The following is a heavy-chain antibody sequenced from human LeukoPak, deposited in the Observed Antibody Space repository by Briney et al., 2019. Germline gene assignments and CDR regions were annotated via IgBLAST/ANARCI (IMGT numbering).Heavy chain of an antibody. D-gene: IGHD6-13*01. CDR3: ARGGSSSWSGYYYYGMDV. J-gene: IGHJ6*02. Sequence: GGSLRLPCAASGFTFSDYYMSWIRQAPGKGLEWVSYISSSSSYTNYADSVKGRFTISRDNAKNSLYLQMNSLRAEDTAVYYCARGGSSSWSGYYYYGMDVWGQGTTVTVSS. V-gene: IGHV3-11*05. CDR1: GFTFSDYY. CDR2: ISSSSSYT.